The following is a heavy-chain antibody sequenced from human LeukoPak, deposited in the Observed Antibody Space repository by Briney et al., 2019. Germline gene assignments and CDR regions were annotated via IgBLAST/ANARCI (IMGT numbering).Heavy chain of an antibody. J-gene: IGHJ4*02. Sequence: GGSLRLSCAASGFTFSSYWMSWVRQAPGKGLEWVANIKQDGSEKYYVDSVKGRFTISRDNAKNSLYLQMNSLRAEDTAVYYCARGPYDSSDYFDYWGQGTLVTVSS. CDR2: IKQDGSEK. CDR3: ARGPYDSSDYFDY. D-gene: IGHD3-22*01. V-gene: IGHV3-7*01. CDR1: GFTFSSYW.